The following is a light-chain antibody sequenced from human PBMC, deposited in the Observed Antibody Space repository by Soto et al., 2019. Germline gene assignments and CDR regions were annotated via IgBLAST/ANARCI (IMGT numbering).Light chain of an antibody. Sequence: QTVVTQEPSLTVSPGGKVTLTCASSTGAVTSGHYPYWFQQKPGQAPRTLIYDTSNKHSWTPSRFSGSLVGGKPSLTLSGAQPEDEAVYFCLLSYGGARRVFGGGTKLTVL. J-gene: IGLJ2*01. CDR2: DTS. CDR3: LLSYGGARRV. CDR1: TGAVTSGHY. V-gene: IGLV7-46*01.